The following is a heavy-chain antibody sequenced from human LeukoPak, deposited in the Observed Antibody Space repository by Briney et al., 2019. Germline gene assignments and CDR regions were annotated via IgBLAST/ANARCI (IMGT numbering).Heavy chain of an antibody. CDR2: IWYDGSNK. J-gene: IGHJ6*02. V-gene: IGHV3-33*01. CDR3: ARDRIPTYYYGMDV. Sequence: PGRSLRLSCAASGFTFSSYGMHWVRQAPGKGLEWVAVIWYDGSNKYYADSVKGRFTISRDNSKNTPYLQMNSLRAEDTAVYYCARDRIPTYYYGMDVWGQGTTVTVSS. CDR1: GFTFSSYG.